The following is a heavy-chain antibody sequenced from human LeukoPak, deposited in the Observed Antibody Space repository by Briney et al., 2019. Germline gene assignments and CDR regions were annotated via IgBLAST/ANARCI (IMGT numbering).Heavy chain of an antibody. CDR2: ISAYNGNT. Sequence: ASVKVSCKASGYTFTSYGISWVRQAPGQGLEWMGWISAYNGNTNYAQKLQGRVTMTTDTSTSTAYMELGSLRSDDTAVYYCARVYDILTGYYRRTLDYWGQGTLVTVSS. CDR1: GYTFTSYG. V-gene: IGHV1-18*01. D-gene: IGHD3-9*01. J-gene: IGHJ4*02. CDR3: ARVYDILTGYYRRTLDY.